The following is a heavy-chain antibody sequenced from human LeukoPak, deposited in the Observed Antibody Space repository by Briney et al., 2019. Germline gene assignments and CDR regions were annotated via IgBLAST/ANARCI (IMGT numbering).Heavy chain of an antibody. V-gene: IGHV3-15*01. CDR3: AKDKRYCSGGSCYPTSPTSY. CDR2: IKSKTDGGTS. CDR1: GFTFSKAW. Sequence: GGSLRLSCAASGFTFSKAWMSWVRQAPGKGLEWVGRIKSKTDGGTSDYAAPVKGRFTISRDNSKNTLYVQMNSLRAEDTAVYYCAKDKRYCSGGSCYPTSPTSYWGQGTLVTVSS. D-gene: IGHD2-15*01. J-gene: IGHJ4*02.